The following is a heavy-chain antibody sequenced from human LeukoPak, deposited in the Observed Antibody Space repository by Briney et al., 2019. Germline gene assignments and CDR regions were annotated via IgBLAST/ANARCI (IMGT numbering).Heavy chain of an antibody. CDR1: GFTLNNYE. V-gene: IGHV3-48*03. D-gene: IGHD4-23*01. CDR2: ISSSGETT. CDR3: ARQIRWPQAHFYDL. J-gene: IGHJ5*02. Sequence: PGGSLRLSCEASGFTLNNYEMNWVRQAPGKGLEWVSFISSSGETTYYADSVKGRFTISRDNARNSLYLQMNSLRVEDTAVYYCARQIRWPQAHFYDLWGQGALVTVSS.